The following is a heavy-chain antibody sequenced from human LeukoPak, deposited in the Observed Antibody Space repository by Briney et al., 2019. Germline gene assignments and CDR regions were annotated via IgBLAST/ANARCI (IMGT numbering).Heavy chain of an antibody. CDR2: ISSSGSTM. CDR1: GFTFSSYE. D-gene: IGHD6-19*01. V-gene: IGHV3-48*03. CDR3: ARDRGNLHSSGRYDY. Sequence: QLWGALRLSCAASGFTFSSYEMNWVRQAPGKGLEWVSYISSSGSTMYYADSVKGRFTISRDNAKNSLYLQMNSLRAEDTAVYYCARDRGNLHSSGRYDYWGQGTLVTVSS. J-gene: IGHJ4*02.